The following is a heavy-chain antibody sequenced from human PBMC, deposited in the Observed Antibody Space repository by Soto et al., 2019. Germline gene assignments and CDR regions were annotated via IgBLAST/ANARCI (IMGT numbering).Heavy chain of an antibody. CDR3: ARESYYDFWSGYYRYGMDV. V-gene: IGHV1-46*01. D-gene: IGHD3-3*01. J-gene: IGHJ6*02. CDR2: INPSGGST. CDR1: GYTFTSYY. Sequence: ASVKVSCKASGYTFTSYYMHWVRQAPGQGLEWMGIINPSGGSTSYAQKFQGRVTMARDTSTSTVYMELSSLRSEDTAVYYCARESYYDFWSGYYRYGMDVWGQGTTVTSP.